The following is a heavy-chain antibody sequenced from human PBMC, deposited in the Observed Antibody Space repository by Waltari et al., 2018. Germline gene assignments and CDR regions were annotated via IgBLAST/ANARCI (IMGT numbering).Heavy chain of an antibody. J-gene: IGHJ4*02. CDR2: ISYDGSNK. CDR1: GFTFSSYA. V-gene: IGHV3-30*01. CDR3: ARGSPYCSSTSCYLGQA. D-gene: IGHD2-2*01. Sequence: QVQLVESGGGMVQPGRSLRLSCAASGFTFSSYAMHWVRQAPGKGLEWVAVISYDGSNKYYADSVKGRFTISRDNSKNTLYLQMNSLRAEDTAVYYCARGSPYCSSTSCYLGQAWGQGTLVTVSS.